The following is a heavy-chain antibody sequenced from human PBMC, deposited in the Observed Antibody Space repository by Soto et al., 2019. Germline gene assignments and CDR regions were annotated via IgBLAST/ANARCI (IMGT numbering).Heavy chain of an antibody. Sequence: EVQLLESGGGLVQPGGSLRLSCAASGFTFSSHAMSWARQAPGKGLEWVSGISSSGASTYYPDSVKGRFTISRDNSKNTLYLQMNSLRAEDTAVYYCVQNQGYTTDGMDVWGQGTTVTVSS. CDR3: VQNQGYTTDGMDV. V-gene: IGHV3-23*01. J-gene: IGHJ6*02. D-gene: IGHD4-4*01. CDR2: ISSSGAST. CDR1: GFTFSSHA.